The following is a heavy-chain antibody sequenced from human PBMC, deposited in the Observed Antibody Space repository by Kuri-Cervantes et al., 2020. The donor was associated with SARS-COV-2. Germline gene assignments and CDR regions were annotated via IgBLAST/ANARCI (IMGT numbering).Heavy chain of an antibody. V-gene: IGHV3-48*03. CDR3: ASIYSGYEDG. Sequence: GESLKISCVASGFTFSRYAIHCVRQAPGKGLEWVSYISSSGSTTYYADSVKGRFTISRDNAKNSLYLQMNSLRAEDTAVYYCASIYSGYEDGWGQGTLVTVSS. J-gene: IGHJ4*02. CDR1: GFTFSRYA. CDR2: ISSSGSTT. D-gene: IGHD5-12*01.